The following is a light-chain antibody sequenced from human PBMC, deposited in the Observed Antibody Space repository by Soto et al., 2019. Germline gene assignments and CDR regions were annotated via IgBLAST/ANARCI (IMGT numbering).Light chain of an antibody. CDR1: SSNIGSNY. CDR3: AAWDDSLSGHVV. Sequence: QSVLTQPPSASGTPGQRVTISCSGSSSNIGSNYVYWYQQLPGTAPKLLIYSNNQRPSGDPDRFSGSKSGTSASLAISGLRSEDEADYYCAAWDDSLSGHVVFGGGTKLTVL. V-gene: IGLV1-47*02. J-gene: IGLJ2*01. CDR2: SNN.